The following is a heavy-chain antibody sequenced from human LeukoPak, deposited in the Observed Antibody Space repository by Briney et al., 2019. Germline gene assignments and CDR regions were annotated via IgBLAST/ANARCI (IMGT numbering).Heavy chain of an antibody. CDR1: GFTFSSYS. CDR2: ISSSSSTI. D-gene: IGHD6-13*01. Sequence: GGSLRLSCAASGFTFSSYSMNWVRQAPGKGLEWVSYISSSSSTIYYADSVKGRFTISRDNAKNSLYLQMNSLRDKDTAVYYCARASTGYSSSLGAFDIWGQGTMVTVSS. J-gene: IGHJ3*02. V-gene: IGHV3-48*02. CDR3: ARASTGYSSSLGAFDI.